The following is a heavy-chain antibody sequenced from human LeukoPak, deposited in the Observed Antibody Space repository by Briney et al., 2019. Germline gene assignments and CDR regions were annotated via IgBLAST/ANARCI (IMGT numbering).Heavy chain of an antibody. CDR1: GGTFSSYA. Sequence: SVKVSYKASGGTFSSYAISWVRQAPGQGLEWMGGIIPIFGTANYAQKFQGRVTITADESTSTAYMELSSLRSEDTAVYYCARDLTDHYYGRDYYYYMDVWGKGTTVTISS. D-gene: IGHD3-10*01. V-gene: IGHV1-69*13. CDR2: IIPIFGTA. CDR3: ARDLTDHYYGRDYYYYMDV. J-gene: IGHJ6*03.